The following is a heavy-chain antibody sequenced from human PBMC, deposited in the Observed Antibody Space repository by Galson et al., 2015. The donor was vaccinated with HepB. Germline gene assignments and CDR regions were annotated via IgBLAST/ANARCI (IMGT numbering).Heavy chain of an antibody. CDR3: ARLYSYGYNVHGY. D-gene: IGHD5-18*01. CDR2: VNPNSGGT. J-gene: IGHJ4*02. V-gene: IGHV1-2*02. CDR1: GYTFTGYY. Sequence: SVKVSCKASGYTFTGYYMHWVRQAPGQGLEWMGWVNPNSGGTNYVQKFQGRVTMTRDTSISTAYMELSRLRSDDTAVYYCARLYSYGYNVHGYWGQGTLVTVSS.